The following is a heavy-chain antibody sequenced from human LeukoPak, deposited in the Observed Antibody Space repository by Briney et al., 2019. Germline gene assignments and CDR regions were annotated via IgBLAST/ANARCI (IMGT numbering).Heavy chain of an antibody. V-gene: IGHV3-21*01. CDR1: GFTFSSHY. Sequence: GGSLRLSCAASGFTFSSHYTNWVRQAPGKGLEWVSSISGSGSYIYYADSVEGRFTISRDNAKNSLYLQMNSLRDEDTAVYYCARDVKVGASPFDYWGQGTLVTVSS. CDR2: ISGSGSYI. D-gene: IGHD1-26*01. J-gene: IGHJ4*02. CDR3: ARDVKVGASPFDY.